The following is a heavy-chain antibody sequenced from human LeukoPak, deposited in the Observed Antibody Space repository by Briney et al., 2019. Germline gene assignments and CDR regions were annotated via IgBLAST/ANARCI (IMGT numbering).Heavy chain of an antibody. V-gene: IGHV1-69*05. CDR1: GSGWSSCA. J-gene: IGHJ4*02. CDR2: IIPIFGTA. Sequence: ASGKLSCKAAGSGWSSCATSWDPQGNGPGHELKGGIIPIFGTANYAQKFQGRVTITTDESTSTAYMELSSLRSEDTAVYYCASYYYGSGSYDYWGQGTLVTVSS. CDR3: ASYYYGSGSYDY. D-gene: IGHD3-10*01.